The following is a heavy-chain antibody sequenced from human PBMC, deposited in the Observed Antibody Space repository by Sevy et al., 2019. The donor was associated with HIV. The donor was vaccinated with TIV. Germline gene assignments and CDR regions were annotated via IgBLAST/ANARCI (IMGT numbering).Heavy chain of an antibody. Sequence: GGSLRLSCAASGFTVNSNYMTWVRQAPGKGLEGVSVIHSDDTTYHADSVKDRFTISRDNFKNTLYLHMSSLRAEDTAFYYCARGKSGYGYALNYWGHGTLVTVSS. CDR3: ARGKSGYGYALNY. V-gene: IGHV3-66*01. D-gene: IGHD5-18*01. CDR1: GFTVNSNY. J-gene: IGHJ4*01. CDR2: IHSDDTT.